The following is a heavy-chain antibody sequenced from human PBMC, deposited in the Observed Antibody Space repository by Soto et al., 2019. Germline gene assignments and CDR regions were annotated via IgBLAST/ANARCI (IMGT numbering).Heavy chain of an antibody. D-gene: IGHD3-10*01. CDR1: GLTFNSCA. V-gene: IGHV3-23*01. J-gene: IGHJ3*02. CDR2: ISGSGGGT. CDR3: AKSRGSGSYYNPYDAFDI. Sequence: GGSLSLSCSASGLTFNSCAMSCVRQAPGKGLEWVSTISGSGGGTYYADSVKGRFTISRDNSKNTLYLQMNSLRAEDTAVYYCAKSRGSGSYYNPYDAFDICGQGTMVTVSS.